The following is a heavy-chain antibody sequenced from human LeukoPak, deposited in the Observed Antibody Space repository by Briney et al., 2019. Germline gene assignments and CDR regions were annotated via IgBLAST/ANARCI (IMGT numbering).Heavy chain of an antibody. Sequence: SGPTLVNPTQTLTLTCTFSGFSLRTRGVGVGWIRQPPGKALEWLSIIYWDDDKRYSPSLKTRLTITKDTSKTQVVLTMTNMDPVDTATYYCAHRGRTPEIEVSGTLFDYWGQGTLVTVSS. D-gene: IGHD6-13*01. CDR2: IYWDDDK. CDR3: AHRGRTPEIEVSGTLFDY. CDR1: GFSLRTRGVG. J-gene: IGHJ4*02. V-gene: IGHV2-5*02.